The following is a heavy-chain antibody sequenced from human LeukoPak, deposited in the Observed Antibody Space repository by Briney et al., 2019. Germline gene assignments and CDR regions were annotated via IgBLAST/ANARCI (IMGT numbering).Heavy chain of an antibody. Sequence: SETLSLTCTVSGYSISSGYYWGWIRQPPGKGLEWIGSIYHSGSTYYNPSLKSRVTISVDTSKNQFSLKLSSVTAADTAVYYCARALGGDYGGNVDYWGQGTLVTVSS. CDR2: IYHSGST. V-gene: IGHV4-38-2*02. CDR3: ARALGGDYGGNVDY. CDR1: GYSISSGYY. D-gene: IGHD4-23*01. J-gene: IGHJ4*02.